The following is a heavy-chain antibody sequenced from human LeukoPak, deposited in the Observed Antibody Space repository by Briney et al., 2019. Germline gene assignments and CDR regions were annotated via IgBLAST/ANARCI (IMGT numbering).Heavy chain of an antibody. V-gene: IGHV3-48*01. CDR2: ISGTSSTM. Sequence: PGGSLRLSCAASGFTFSSYSMNWVRQAPGKGLDWVSYISGTSSTMHYADSVKGRFTISRDNSKNTLYLQMNSLRAEDTAVYYCAKAGRDLDSSSWYLFFEYWGQGTLVTVSS. J-gene: IGHJ4*02. D-gene: IGHD6-13*01. CDR1: GFTFSSYS. CDR3: AKAGRDLDSSSWYLFFEY.